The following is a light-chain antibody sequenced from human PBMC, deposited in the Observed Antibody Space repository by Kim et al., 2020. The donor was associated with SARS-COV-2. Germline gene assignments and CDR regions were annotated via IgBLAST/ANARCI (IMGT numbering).Light chain of an antibody. CDR1: QSVTSSQSISSNY. Sequence: EIVLTQSPATLSLSPGERATLSCRASQSVTSSQSISSNYLAWYQQRPGQAPRLLIYGASSRATGIPDRFSGSGSGTDFTLTISSLEPEDFAVYYCQQYRSSITFGGGTKVDIK. V-gene: IGKV3-20*01. CDR3: QQYRSSIT. J-gene: IGKJ4*01. CDR2: GAS.